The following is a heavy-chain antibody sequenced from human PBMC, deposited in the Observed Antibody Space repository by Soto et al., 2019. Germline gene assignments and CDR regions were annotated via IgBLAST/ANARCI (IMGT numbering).Heavy chain of an antibody. D-gene: IGHD2-15*01. CDR2: ISSNGGST. Sequence: GGSLRLSCSASGFTFSSYAMHWVRQAPGKGLEYVSAISSNGGSTYYADSVKGSFTISRDNSKNTLYLQMSSLRAEDKAVYYCVKGTGGYCSGGSCYYLAFDIWGQGTMVTVSS. J-gene: IGHJ3*02. V-gene: IGHV3-64D*08. CDR1: GFTFSSYA. CDR3: VKGTGGYCSGGSCYYLAFDI.